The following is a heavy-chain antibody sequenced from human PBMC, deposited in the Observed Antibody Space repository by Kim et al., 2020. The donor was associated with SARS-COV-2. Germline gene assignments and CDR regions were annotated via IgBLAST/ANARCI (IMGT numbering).Heavy chain of an antibody. CDR3: ARSSNNYGYVWGSYRPFD. CDR2: IYYSGST. Sequence: SETLSLTCTVSGGSISSYYWSWIRQPPGKGLEWIGYIYYSGSTNYNPSLKSRVTISVDTSKNQFSLKLSSVTAADTAVYYCARSSNNYGYVWGSYRPFD. CDR1: GGSISSYY. V-gene: IGHV4-59*13. J-gene: IGHJ4*01. D-gene: IGHD3-16*02.